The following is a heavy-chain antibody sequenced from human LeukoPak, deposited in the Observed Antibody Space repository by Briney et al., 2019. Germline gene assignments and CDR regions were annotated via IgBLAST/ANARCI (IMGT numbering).Heavy chain of an antibody. V-gene: IGHV1-8*01. D-gene: IGHD3-9*01. Sequence: GASVKVSCKASGYTFTSYYINWVRQATGQGLEWMGWMNPNSGNTGYAQNFQGRVTLTRNTSISTAYMELSSLRSEDTAVYYCSKGLTGYYGGAFDMWGQGTMVTVSS. CDR2: MNPNSGNT. CDR3: SKGLTGYYGGAFDM. J-gene: IGHJ3*02. CDR1: GYTFTSYY.